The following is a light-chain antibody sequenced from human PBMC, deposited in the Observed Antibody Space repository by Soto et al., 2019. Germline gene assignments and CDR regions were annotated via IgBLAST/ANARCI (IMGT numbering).Light chain of an antibody. CDR1: SGAFSTSYY. Sequence: QTVVTQEQSFSVSPGGAVTRTCCWSSGAFSTSYYPSWYQQTPGRAPRTLIYSTNTRSSGVPDRFSGSILGNKAALTITGAQADDESDYYCVLYMGSGTHVGFGVGTKLTFL. V-gene: IGLV8-61*01. CDR2: STN. J-gene: IGLJ2*01. CDR3: VLYMGSGTHVG.